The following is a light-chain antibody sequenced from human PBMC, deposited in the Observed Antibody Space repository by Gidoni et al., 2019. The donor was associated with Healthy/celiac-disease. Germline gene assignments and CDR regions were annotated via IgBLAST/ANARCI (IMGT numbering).Light chain of an antibody. CDR1: QSVSSSY. CDR2: GAS. J-gene: IGKJ4*01. Sequence: DIVLTQSPGTLSLSPGESATLSCRASQSVSSSYLAWYQQKPGQAPRRLIYGASSRATGIPDRFSGSGSGTDFTLTISRLEPEDFAVYYCQQYGSSPQLTFGGGTKVEIK. CDR3: QQYGSSPQLT. V-gene: IGKV3-20*01.